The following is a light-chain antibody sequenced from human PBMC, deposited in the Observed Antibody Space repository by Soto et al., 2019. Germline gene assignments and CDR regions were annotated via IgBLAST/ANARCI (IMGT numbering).Light chain of an antibody. J-gene: IGKJ1*01. Sequence: DILLTQSPVTLSLYPGERATLSCRASQSVSGYLVWYQQKPGQAPRLLIYDASTRAAGIPARLIGSGSGTDFTLTISSIEPEDSAVYYCQQHLGRHTFGQGTKVDIK. V-gene: IGKV3-11*01. CDR2: DAS. CDR1: QSVSGY. CDR3: QQHLGRHT.